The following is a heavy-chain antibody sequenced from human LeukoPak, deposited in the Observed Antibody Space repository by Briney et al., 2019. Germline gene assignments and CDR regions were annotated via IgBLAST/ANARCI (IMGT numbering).Heavy chain of an antibody. CDR1: GYSFTSYW. CDR3: ARLGGDYGDYWYYGMDV. Sequence: GESLKISCKGSGYSFTSYWIGWVRQMPGKGLEWMGIIYPVDSDTTYSPSFQGQVTLSADKSISTAYLQWSSLKASDTAVYYCARLGGDYGDYWYYGMDVWGQGTTVTVSS. J-gene: IGHJ6*02. V-gene: IGHV5-51*01. CDR2: IYPVDSDT. D-gene: IGHD4-17*01.